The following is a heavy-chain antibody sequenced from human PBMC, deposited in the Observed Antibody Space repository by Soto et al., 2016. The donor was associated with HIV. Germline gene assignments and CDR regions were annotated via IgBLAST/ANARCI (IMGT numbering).Heavy chain of an antibody. CDR1: GFTFSSYW. V-gene: IGHV3-74*01. Sequence: EVQLVESGGGLVKPGGSQRLSCAASGFTFSSYWMHWVRQAPGKGLVWVSRINSDGSSTSYADSVKGRFTISRDNAKSTLYLQMNSLRAEDTAVYYCARVYGSGWYRDPFDYWGQGTLVTVSS. D-gene: IGHD6-19*01. CDR3: ARVYGSGWYRDPFDY. J-gene: IGHJ4*02. CDR2: INSDGSST.